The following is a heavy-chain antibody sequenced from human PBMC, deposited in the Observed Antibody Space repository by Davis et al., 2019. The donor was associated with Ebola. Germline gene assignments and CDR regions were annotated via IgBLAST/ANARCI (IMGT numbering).Heavy chain of an antibody. CDR1: GFTFSSYS. V-gene: IGHV3-48*02. J-gene: IGHJ6*04. D-gene: IGHD6-19*01. Sequence: GGSLRLSCAASGFTFSSYSMNWVRQGPGRGLEWVAYISSSSDTIYYADSVKGRFTISRDNAKNSLYLQMNSLRDEDTAVYFCARADEQWLETTYYYLGMDVWGRGTTVTVSS. CDR3: ARADEQWLETTYYYLGMDV. CDR2: ISSSSDTI.